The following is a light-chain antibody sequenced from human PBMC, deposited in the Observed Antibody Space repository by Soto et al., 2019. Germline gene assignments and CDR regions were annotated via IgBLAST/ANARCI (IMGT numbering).Light chain of an antibody. CDR3: AAWDDVLNGYV. CDR2: SDG. V-gene: IGLV1-44*01. CDR1: SSNVGSNA. J-gene: IGLJ1*01. Sequence: QPVLTQPPSASGTPGQRVTISCSGSSSNVGSNAVDWYQHLPGTAPKLLIYSDGQRPSGVPDRFSGSKSGTSASLAISGLQSEDEADYYCAAWDDVLNGYVFGTGTKVTVL.